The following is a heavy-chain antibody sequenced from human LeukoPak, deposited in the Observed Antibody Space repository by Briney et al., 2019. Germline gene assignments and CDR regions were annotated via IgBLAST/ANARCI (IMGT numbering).Heavy chain of an antibody. J-gene: IGHJ4*02. CDR1: GFTFSSYV. CDR2: ISGSGGST. CDR3: AKARGEQNGGSNY. Sequence: GESLRLSCAASGFTFSSYVMSWVRQAPGKGLEWVPVISGSGGSTYYADSVKGRFTISRVNSKNTLYLQMNSLRAEDTAVYYCAKARGEQNGGSNYWGQGTQVIVSS. V-gene: IGHV3-23*01. D-gene: IGHD2-15*01.